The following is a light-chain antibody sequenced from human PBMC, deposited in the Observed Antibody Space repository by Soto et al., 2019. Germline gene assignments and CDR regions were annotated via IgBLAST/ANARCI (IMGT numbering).Light chain of an antibody. CDR2: DAS. Sequence: DIQMTQSPSTLSASVGDRVTITCRASQSISSWLAWYQQKPGKAPKLLIYDASSLESGVPSRFSGSGSGTEFTLTISSLQPDDFDTYYCQQYNSYYRTFGQGTKVDIK. CDR1: QSISSW. CDR3: QQYNSYYRT. J-gene: IGKJ1*01. V-gene: IGKV1-5*01.